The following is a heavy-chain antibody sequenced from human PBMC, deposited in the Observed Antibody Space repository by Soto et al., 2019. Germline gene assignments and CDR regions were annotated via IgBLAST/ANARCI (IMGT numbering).Heavy chain of an antibody. CDR1: GGSISSYY. J-gene: IGHJ4*02. CDR2: IYYSGST. Sequence: QVQLQESGPGLVKPSETLSLTCTVSGGSISSYYWSWIRQPPGKGLEWIGYIYYSGSTNYNPSLKSRVPISVDTSKNQFSLKLSSVTAADTAVYYCARMGGRYALWDDYWGQGTLVTVSS. D-gene: IGHD1-26*01. V-gene: IGHV4-59*01. CDR3: ARMGGRYALWDDY.